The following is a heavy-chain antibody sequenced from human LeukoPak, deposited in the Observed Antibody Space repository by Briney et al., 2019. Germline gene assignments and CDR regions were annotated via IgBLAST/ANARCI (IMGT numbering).Heavy chain of an antibody. CDR3: ARVGVSDYYDLHAFDI. CDR1: GGSISSSSYY. CDR2: IYYSGST. D-gene: IGHD3-22*01. J-gene: IGHJ3*02. V-gene: IGHV4-39*07. Sequence: PSETLSLTCAVYGGSISSSSYYWGWIRQPPGKGLEWIGSIYYSGSTYYNPSLKSRVTISVDTSKNQFSLKLSSVTAADTAVYYCARVGVSDYYDLHAFDIWGQGTMVTVSS.